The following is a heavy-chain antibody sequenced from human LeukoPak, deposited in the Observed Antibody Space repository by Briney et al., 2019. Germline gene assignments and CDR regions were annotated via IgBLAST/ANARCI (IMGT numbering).Heavy chain of an antibody. Sequence: EGSLRLSCAASGFTFSNYDMTWVRQAPGKGLEWVSSISATTIYRFSAGSVRGRFTISRDNVENSLYLHMNDLRREDTAVYYCARIGLGRDAYNSFDYWGQGTLVIVSS. CDR3: ARIGLGRDAYNSFDY. V-gene: IGHV3-21*01. D-gene: IGHD5-24*01. J-gene: IGHJ4*02. CDR1: GFTFSNYD. CDR2: ISATTIYR.